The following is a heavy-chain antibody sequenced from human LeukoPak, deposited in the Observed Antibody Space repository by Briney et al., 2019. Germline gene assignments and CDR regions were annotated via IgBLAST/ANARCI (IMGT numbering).Heavy chain of an antibody. CDR3: ARGRAARPGNYFDY. J-gene: IGHJ4*02. CDR2: ISAYNGNT. V-gene: IGHV1-18*01. D-gene: IGHD6-6*01. Sequence: ASVKVSCKASGYIFTSYGISWVRQAPGQGLEWMGWISAYNGNTNYAQKPQGRVTMTTDTSTSTAYMELRSLRSDDTAVYYCARGRAARPGNYFDYWGQGTLVTVSS. CDR1: GYIFTSYG.